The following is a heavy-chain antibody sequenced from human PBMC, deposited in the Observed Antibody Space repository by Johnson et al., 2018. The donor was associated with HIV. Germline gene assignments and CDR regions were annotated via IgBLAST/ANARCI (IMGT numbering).Heavy chain of an antibody. Sequence: VQLVESGGGVVQPGRSLRLSCAASGFTFSSYAMHWVRQAPGKGLEWVAVISYDGSNKYYADSVKGRFTISRDNSKNTLYLQMNSLRAGDTAVYYCARVTNDAFDIWGQGTMVTVSS. CDR1: GFTFSSYA. CDR2: ISYDGSNK. J-gene: IGHJ3*02. CDR3: ARVTNDAFDI. V-gene: IGHV3-30*14.